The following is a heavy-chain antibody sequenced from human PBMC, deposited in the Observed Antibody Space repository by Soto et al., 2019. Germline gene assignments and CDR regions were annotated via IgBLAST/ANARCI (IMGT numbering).Heavy chain of an antibody. V-gene: IGHV1-8*01. J-gene: IGHJ4*02. CDR3: ASRVGATSVDFDY. CDR1: GYTFTSYD. CDR2: MNPNSGST. Sequence: QVQLVQSGAEVKKPGASVKVSCKASGYTFTSYDVNWVRLAPGQGLEWMGWMNPNSGSTDYAQKFQGRVTMTRNISISTAYMELSSLRSEDTAVYYCASRVGATSVDFDYCGQGTRVTVSS. D-gene: IGHD1-26*01.